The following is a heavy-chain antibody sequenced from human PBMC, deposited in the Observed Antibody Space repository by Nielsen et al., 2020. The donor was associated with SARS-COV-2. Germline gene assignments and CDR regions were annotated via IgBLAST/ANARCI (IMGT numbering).Heavy chain of an antibody. V-gene: IGHV1-58*01. D-gene: IGHD3-9*01. J-gene: IGHJ3*02. CDR2: IVVGSGNT. Sequence: SVKVSCKASGFTFTSSAVQWVRQARGQRLEWIGWIVVGSGNTNYAQKFQERVTITRDMSTSTAYMELSSLRSEDMAVYYCAAGDYDILTGPTSGAFDIWGQGTMVTVSS. CDR3: AAGDYDILTGPTSGAFDI. CDR1: GFTFTSSA.